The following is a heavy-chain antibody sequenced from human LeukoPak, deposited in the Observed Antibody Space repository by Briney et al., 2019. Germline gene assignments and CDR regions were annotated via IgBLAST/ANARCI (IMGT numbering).Heavy chain of an antibody. D-gene: IGHD2-15*01. J-gene: IGHJ4*02. Sequence: GGSLGLSCAASGFTFSSYAMSWVRQAPGKGLEWVSAISGSGGSTYYADSVKGRFTISRDNSKNTLYLQMNSLRAEDTAVYYCARGVAATGDFDYWGQGTLVTVSS. CDR1: GFTFSSYA. CDR3: ARGVAATGDFDY. CDR2: ISGSGGST. V-gene: IGHV3-23*01.